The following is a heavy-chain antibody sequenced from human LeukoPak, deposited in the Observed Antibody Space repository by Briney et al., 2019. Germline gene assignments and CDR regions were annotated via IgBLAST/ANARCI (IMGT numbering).Heavy chain of an antibody. V-gene: IGHV3-30*04. Sequence: GGSLRLSCAASGFTFSSYAMHWVRQAPGKGLEWVAVISYDGSNKYYADSVKGRFTISRDNSKSTLYLQMNSLRAEDTAVYYCARDGPVVMTVTTSPFDYWGQGTLVTVSS. CDR1: GFTFSSYA. D-gene: IGHD4-17*01. CDR3: ARDGPVVMTVTTSPFDY. J-gene: IGHJ4*02. CDR2: ISYDGSNK.